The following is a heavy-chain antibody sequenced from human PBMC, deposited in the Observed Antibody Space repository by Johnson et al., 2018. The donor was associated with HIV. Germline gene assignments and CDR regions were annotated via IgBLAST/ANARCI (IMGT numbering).Heavy chain of an antibody. CDR1: GFTFDDYG. CDR3: ARVSSNGDSSGYRAFDI. V-gene: IGHV3-20*04. J-gene: IGHJ3*02. D-gene: IGHD3-22*01. CDR2: IRYDGSNK. Sequence: VQLVESGGGVVRPGGSLRLSCAASGFTFDDYGMTWVRQAPGKGLEWVAFIRYDGSNKYYADSVKGRLTISRDNVKKSLYLHMNSLRAEDTALYYCARVSSNGDSSGYRAFDIWGQGTVVTISS.